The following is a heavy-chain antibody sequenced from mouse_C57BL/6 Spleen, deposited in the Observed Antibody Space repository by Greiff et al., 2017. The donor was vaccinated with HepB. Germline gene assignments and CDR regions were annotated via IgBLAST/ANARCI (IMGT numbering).Heavy chain of an antibody. V-gene: IGHV3-6*01. D-gene: IGHD2-10*01. J-gene: IGHJ4*01. Sequence: EVKLVESGPGLVNPSPSLSLTCSVTGYSIPSGYYWNWFRQFPGNKLEWMGYISYDGSNNYNPSLKNRISIKRDTSKNQFFLKLNSVTTEDTATYDCASLLSYAMDYWGEGTSVTVS. CDR3: ASLLSYAMDY. CDR1: GYSIPSGYY. CDR2: ISYDGSN.